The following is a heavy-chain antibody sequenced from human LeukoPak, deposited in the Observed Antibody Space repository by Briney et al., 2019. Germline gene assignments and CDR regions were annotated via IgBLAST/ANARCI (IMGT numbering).Heavy chain of an antibody. J-gene: IGHJ5*02. Sequence: SQTLSLTCAISGDSVSSNSAAWNWIRQSPSRGLEWLGRIYYRAKWYNDYAVSVKSRITINPDTSKNHFSLQLSSVTPEDTAVYYCARQNNTYHHYNLGWFDPWGQGTLVTVSS. CDR3: ARQNNTYHHYNLGWFDP. D-gene: IGHD5-24*01. CDR1: GDSVSSNSAA. V-gene: IGHV6-1*01. CDR2: IYYRAKWYN.